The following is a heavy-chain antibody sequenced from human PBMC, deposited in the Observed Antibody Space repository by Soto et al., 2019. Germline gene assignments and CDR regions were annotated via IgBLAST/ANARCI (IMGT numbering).Heavy chain of an antibody. Sequence: EVQLVESGGGLVKPGGSLRLSCVASGFTFSSYTMNWVRQAPGKGLEWVSSISSNTAYIYYADSMKGRFTISRDNAKNSLHLQMNSLRVEDTAMYYCAREGGRGYSGYDWFDSWGQGTLVTVSS. CDR2: ISSNTAYI. V-gene: IGHV3-21*01. CDR3: AREGGRGYSGYDWFDS. CDR1: GFTFSSYT. D-gene: IGHD5-12*01. J-gene: IGHJ5*01.